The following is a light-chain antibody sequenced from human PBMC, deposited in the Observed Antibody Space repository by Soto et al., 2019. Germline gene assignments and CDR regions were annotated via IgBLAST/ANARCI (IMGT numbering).Light chain of an antibody. CDR2: EVT. CDR1: SSDVGSYNL. J-gene: IGLJ3*02. CDR3: CSFAGSGTWV. V-gene: IGLV2-23*02. Sequence: QSALTQPASVSGSPGQLITISCTGTSSDVGSYNLVSWYQQVPDKAPKLMIYEVTKRPSGVSNRFSGSKSANTASLTISGLQAEDEADYYCCSFAGSGTWVFGGGTKVTVL.